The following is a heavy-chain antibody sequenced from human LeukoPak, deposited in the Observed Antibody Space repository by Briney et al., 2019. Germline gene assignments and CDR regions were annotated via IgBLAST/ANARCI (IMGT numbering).Heavy chain of an antibody. V-gene: IGHV1-2*02. J-gene: IGHJ4*02. CDR3: ARGPPVREQQLDY. D-gene: IGHD1/OR15-1a*01. CDR2: INPNSGGT. Sequence: ASVKVSCKASGYTFTGYYMHWVRQAPGQGLEWMGWINPNSGGTNYAQKFQGRVTMTRDTSISTAYMELSSLRSEDTAVYYCARGPPVREQQLDYWGQGTLVTVSS. CDR1: GYTFTGYY.